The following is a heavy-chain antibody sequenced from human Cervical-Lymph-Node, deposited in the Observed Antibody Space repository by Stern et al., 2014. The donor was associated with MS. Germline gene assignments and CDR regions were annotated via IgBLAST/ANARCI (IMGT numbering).Heavy chain of an antibody. D-gene: IGHD3-10*01. J-gene: IGHJ4*02. CDR2: LFPFFGTP. V-gene: IGHV1-69*01. CDR1: GDTLDSSG. Sequence: QVQLVHSGTEAKKTGSSVNVSRKAAGDTLDSSGISWGRQAPGQALEGMGGLFPFFGTPIYAQKFQGRVTMTADESTTTAYMDLTSLSVEDTAVYYCATSTYGLVHWGQGTLVTVSS. CDR3: ATSTYGLVH.